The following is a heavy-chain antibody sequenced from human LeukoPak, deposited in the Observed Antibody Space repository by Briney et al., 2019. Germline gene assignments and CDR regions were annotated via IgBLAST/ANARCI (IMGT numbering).Heavy chain of an antibody. Sequence: PSETLSLTCGASGYSITSGYFWGWIRQPPGKGLEWIGSIYHSGTTYYNPSLRSRVTISVDTSKNQFSLKLSSVTAADTAVYYCARPPDSSDYGAAFDFWGQGTLVTVSS. CDR2: IYHSGTT. CDR1: GYSITSGYF. D-gene: IGHD4-17*01. J-gene: IGHJ4*02. V-gene: IGHV4-38-2*01. CDR3: ARPPDSSDYGAAFDF.